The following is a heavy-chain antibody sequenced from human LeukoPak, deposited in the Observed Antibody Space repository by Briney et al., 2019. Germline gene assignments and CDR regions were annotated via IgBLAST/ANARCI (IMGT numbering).Heavy chain of an antibody. CDR2: IYYSGST. V-gene: IGHV4-39*01. J-gene: IGHJ4*02. Sequence: SETLSLTCTVSGGSISSSSYYWGWIRQPPGKGLEWIGSIYYSGSTYYNPSLKSRVTISVDTSKNQFSLKLSSVTAADTAVYYCARQEAVSIFDYWGQGTLVTVSS. CDR3: ARQEAVSIFDY. D-gene: IGHD1-14*01. CDR1: GGSISSSSYY.